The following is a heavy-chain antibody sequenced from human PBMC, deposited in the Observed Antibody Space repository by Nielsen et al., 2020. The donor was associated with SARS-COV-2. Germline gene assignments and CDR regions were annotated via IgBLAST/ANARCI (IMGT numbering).Heavy chain of an antibody. D-gene: IGHD2-8*01. J-gene: IGHJ4*02. V-gene: IGHV3-21*01. CDR2: ISSSGSYI. Sequence: GGSLRLSCAASGLTFSTYSMMWVRQAPGKGLEWVSNISSSGSYIYYADSVKGRFTISRDNAKNSVYLQMNSLRAEDTAVYYCATDQYCPNGICSSGGRDYWGQGTLVAVSS. CDR1: GLTFSTYS. CDR3: ATDQYCPNGICSSGGRDY.